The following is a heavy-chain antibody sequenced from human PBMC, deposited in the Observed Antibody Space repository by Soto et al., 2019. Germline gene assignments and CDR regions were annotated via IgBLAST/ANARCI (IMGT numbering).Heavy chain of an antibody. Sequence: SETLSLTCTVSGGSISSGDSYWSWIRQSPGKGLEWVGYIYYSGSTYYNPSLRSRVTISVDTSKNQFSLKLNSVTAADTAVYFCAREGAASHSYYYGTDVWGQGTTVTVSS. D-gene: IGHD3-16*01. CDR1: GGSISSGDSY. CDR3: AREGAASHSYYYGTDV. V-gene: IGHV4-30-4*01. J-gene: IGHJ6*02. CDR2: IYYSGST.